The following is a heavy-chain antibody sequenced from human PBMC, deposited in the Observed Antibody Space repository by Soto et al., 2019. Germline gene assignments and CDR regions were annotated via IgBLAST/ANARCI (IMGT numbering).Heavy chain of an antibody. D-gene: IGHD4-4*01. Sequence: GGSLRLSCAASGFTFSSYWMHWVRQAPGKGLVWVSRINNDGSSTSYADSVKGRFTISRDNAKNTLYLQMNSLRAEDTAVYYCARDKGSNYGFDYWGQGTLVTVSS. J-gene: IGHJ4*02. CDR2: INNDGSST. CDR3: ARDKGSNYGFDY. CDR1: GFTFSSYW. V-gene: IGHV3-74*01.